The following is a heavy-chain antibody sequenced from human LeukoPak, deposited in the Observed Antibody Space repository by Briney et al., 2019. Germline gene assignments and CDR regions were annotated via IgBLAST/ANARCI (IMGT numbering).Heavy chain of an antibody. V-gene: IGHV5-10-1*01. CDR3: AIGGTAAAGFNWFDP. CDR2: IDPSDSYT. Sequence: GESLKISCKGSGYSFTSYWISWVRQMPGKGLEWMGRIDPSDSYTNYSPSFQGHVTISADKSISTAYLQWSSLKASDTAMYYCAIGGTAAAGFNWFDPWGQGTLVTVSP. J-gene: IGHJ5*02. CDR1: GYSFTSYW. D-gene: IGHD6-13*01.